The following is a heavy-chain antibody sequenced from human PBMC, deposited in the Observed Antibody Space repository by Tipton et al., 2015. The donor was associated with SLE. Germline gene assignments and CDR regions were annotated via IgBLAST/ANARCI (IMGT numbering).Heavy chain of an antibody. J-gene: IGHJ5*02. V-gene: IGHV4-30-2*01. Sequence: TLSLTCTVSGGSISSSSYYWSWVRQPPGKGLEWIGYIYHSGSTYYNPSLKSRVTISVDRSKNQFSLKLSSVTAADTAVYYCARVDHSSPGEINWFDPWGQGTLVTVSS. D-gene: IGHD4-11*01. CDR2: IYHSGST. CDR1: GGSISSSSYY. CDR3: ARVDHSSPGEINWFDP.